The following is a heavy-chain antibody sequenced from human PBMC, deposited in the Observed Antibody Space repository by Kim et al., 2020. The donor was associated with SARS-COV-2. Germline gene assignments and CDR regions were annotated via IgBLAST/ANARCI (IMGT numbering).Heavy chain of an antibody. V-gene: IGHV1-18*01. J-gene: IGHJ2*01. Sequence: ASVKVSCKASGYTFTSYGISWVRQAPGQGLEWMGWISAYNGNTNYAQKLQGRVTMTTDTSTSTAYMELRSLRSHDTAVYYCARGNWTPMNWYFDLWGRGTLVTVSS. D-gene: IGHD1-1*01. CDR2: ISAYNGNT. CDR3: ARGNWTPMNWYFDL. CDR1: GYTFTSYG.